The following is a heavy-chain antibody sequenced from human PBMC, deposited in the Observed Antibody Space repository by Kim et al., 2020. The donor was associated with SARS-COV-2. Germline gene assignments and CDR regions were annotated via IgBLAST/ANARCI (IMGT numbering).Heavy chain of an antibody. D-gene: IGHD3-3*01. V-gene: IGHV3-23*01. Sequence: DSVKGRFTISRDNSKNTLYLQMNSLRAEDTAVYYCAKLTIFGVVRGHFDYWGQGTLVTVSS. CDR3: AKLTIFGVVRGHFDY. J-gene: IGHJ4*02.